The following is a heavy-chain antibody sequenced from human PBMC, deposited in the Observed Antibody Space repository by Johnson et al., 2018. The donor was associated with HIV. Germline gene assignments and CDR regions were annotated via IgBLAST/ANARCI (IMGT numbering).Heavy chain of an antibody. CDR3: AGVVRYGFDI. CDR2: IYSGGNT. D-gene: IGHD4-17*01. Sequence: VQLVESGGGLIQPGGSLRLSCAASGFIVSSKYMSWVRQAPGKGLEWVSVIYSGGNTYYADSVKGRFTISRDNSRNRLYLQMSSLRADDTAVYYCAGVVRYGFDIWGQGTMVTVSS. V-gene: IGHV3-53*01. CDR1: GFIVSSKY. J-gene: IGHJ3*02.